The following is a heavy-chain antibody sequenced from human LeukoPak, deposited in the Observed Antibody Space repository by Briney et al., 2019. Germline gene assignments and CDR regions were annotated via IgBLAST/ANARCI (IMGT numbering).Heavy chain of an antibody. D-gene: IGHD3-10*01. CDR2: ISWNSGSI. CDR3: AKLFNNWFDP. J-gene: IGHJ5*02. V-gene: IGHV3-9*01. CDR1: GFTFKIYA. Sequence: HSGGSLKLSCAASGFTFKIYAMTWVRQAQGKALEWVSGISWNSGSIGYADSVKGRFTISRDNAKNSLYLQMNSLRAEDTALYYCAKLFNNWFDPWGQGTLVTVSS.